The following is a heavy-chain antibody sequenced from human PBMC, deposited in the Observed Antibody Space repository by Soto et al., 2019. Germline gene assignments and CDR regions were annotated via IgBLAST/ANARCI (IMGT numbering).Heavy chain of an antibody. J-gene: IGHJ5*02. Sequence: PSETLSLTCTVSGGSISSGGYYWSWIRQHPGKGLEWIGEIYHSGSTNYNPSLKSRVTISVDTSKNQFSLKLSSVTAADTAVYYCARLEMEWTDETNWFDPWGQGTLVTVSS. CDR1: GGSISSGGYY. D-gene: IGHD3-3*01. V-gene: IGHV4-31*03. CDR3: ARLEMEWTDETNWFDP. CDR2: IYHSGST.